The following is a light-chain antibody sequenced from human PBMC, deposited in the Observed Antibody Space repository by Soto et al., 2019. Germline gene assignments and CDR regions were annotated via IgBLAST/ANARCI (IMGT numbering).Light chain of an antibody. Sequence: DIPMTQSPSSLSASVGDEVTIACRTSRNIYSYLNWYQQKPGKAPKLLMYSVSTLQTGVPSRFSGSGSGTDFTLSISSLQPEDFATYYCQQSYSSPWTFGQETKVEI. J-gene: IGKJ1*01. CDR1: RNIYSY. CDR2: SVS. CDR3: QQSYSSPWT. V-gene: IGKV1-39*01.